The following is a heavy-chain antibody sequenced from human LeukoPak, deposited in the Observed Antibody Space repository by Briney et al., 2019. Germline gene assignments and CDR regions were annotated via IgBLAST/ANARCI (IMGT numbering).Heavy chain of an antibody. CDR1: GYTLTGYY. V-gene: IGHV1-2*02. D-gene: IGHD2-15*01. J-gene: IGHJ4*02. CDR2: INPNSGGT. Sequence: GASVKVSCKASGYTLTGYYMQWVRQAPGQGLEWMGWINPNSGGTNYAQKFQGRVTMTRDTSISTAYMELSRLRSDDTAVYYCAREGGIYCSGGSYYIDYWGQGTLVTVSS. CDR3: AREGGIYCSGGSYYIDY.